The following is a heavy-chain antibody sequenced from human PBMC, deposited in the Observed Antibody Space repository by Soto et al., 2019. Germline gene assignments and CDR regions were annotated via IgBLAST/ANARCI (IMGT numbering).Heavy chain of an antibody. CDR3: AKRNIAAAGSRVYYYYGMDV. J-gene: IGHJ6*02. V-gene: IGHV3-23*01. Sequence: GGSLRLSCAASGFTFSSYAISWVRQAPGKGLEWVSAISVSGGSTYYADSVKGRFTISRDNSKNTLYLQMNSLRAEDTAVYYCAKRNIAAAGSRVYYYYGMDVWGQGTTVTVSS. CDR2: ISVSGGST. CDR1: GFTFSSYA. D-gene: IGHD6-13*01.